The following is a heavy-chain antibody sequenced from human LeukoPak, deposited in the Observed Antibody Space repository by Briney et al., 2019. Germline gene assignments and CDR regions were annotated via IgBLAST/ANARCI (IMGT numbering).Heavy chain of an antibody. CDR1: GYTFTSYG. CDR2: ISTYNGNT. D-gene: IGHD3-16*02. J-gene: IGHJ4*02. Sequence: ASVKVSCKASGYTFTSYGISWVRQAPGQGLEWMGWISTYNGNTNYAQKLQGGVTMTTDTSTSTAYMELRSLRSDDTAAYYCARAYRSSEEIDYWGQGTLVTVSS. V-gene: IGHV1-18*01. CDR3: ARAYRSSEEIDY.